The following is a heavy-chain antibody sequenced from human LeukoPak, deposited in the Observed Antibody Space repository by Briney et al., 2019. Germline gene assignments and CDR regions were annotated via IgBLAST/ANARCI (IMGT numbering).Heavy chain of an antibody. CDR1: GYSFTSYW. CDR2: IYPGDSDT. V-gene: IGHV5-51*01. Sequence: GESLQISCKGSGYSFTSYWIGWVRQMPGKGLEWMGIIYPGDSDTSYSPSFQGQVTISADKSISTAYLQWSSLKASDTAMYYCARISDIVVVVAATSPPDYWGQGTLVTVSS. CDR3: ARISDIVVVVAATSPPDY. D-gene: IGHD2-15*01. J-gene: IGHJ4*02.